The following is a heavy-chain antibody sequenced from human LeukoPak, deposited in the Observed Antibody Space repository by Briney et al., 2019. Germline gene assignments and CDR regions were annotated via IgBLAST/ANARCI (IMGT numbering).Heavy chain of an antibody. CDR2: IKQDATDK. J-gene: IGHJ3*02. CDR1: GFTFSRHW. D-gene: IGHD4-17*01. CDR3: ARERYGRDAFDI. Sequence: PGGSLGLSCAASGFTFSRHWMSWVRQAPGKGLEGVANIKQDATDKYYVDSVKGRFTISRDNAKNSLYLQMNSLRAEDTAVYYCARERYGRDAFDIWGQGTMVTVSS. V-gene: IGHV3-7*03.